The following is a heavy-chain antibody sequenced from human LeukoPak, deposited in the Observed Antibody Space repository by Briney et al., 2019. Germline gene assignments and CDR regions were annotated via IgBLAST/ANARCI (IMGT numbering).Heavy chain of an antibody. Sequence: ASVKVSCKASGYTFTSYDINWVRQATGQGLEWMGWINPNSGGTNYAQKFQGRVTMTRDTSISTAYMELSRLRSDDTAVYYCARENPPGIAAAGVDYWGQGTLITVSS. D-gene: IGHD6-13*01. CDR1: GYTFTSYD. CDR2: INPNSGGT. CDR3: ARENPPGIAAAGVDY. J-gene: IGHJ4*02. V-gene: IGHV1-2*02.